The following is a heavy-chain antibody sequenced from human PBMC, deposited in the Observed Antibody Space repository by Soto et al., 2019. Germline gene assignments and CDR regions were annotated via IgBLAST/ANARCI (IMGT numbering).Heavy chain of an antibody. D-gene: IGHD5-18*01. V-gene: IGHV3-53*01. CDR2: INSDGST. CDR1: GFLVNSAY. J-gene: IGHJ4*02. CDR3: ARSGYSFAWGY. Sequence: EVQLVESGGGLIPPGGSLRLSCAASGFLVNSAYMTWVRQAPGKGLEWLSMINSDGSTLYAESVKGRFTISRDNSKNRLVLQMISMRAEGTAMYYCARSGYSFAWGYWGLGTLVIVTS.